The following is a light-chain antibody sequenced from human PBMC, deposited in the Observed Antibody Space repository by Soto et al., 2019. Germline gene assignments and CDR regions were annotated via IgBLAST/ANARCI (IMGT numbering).Light chain of an antibody. J-gene: IGLJ2*01. CDR1: SSNIGAGYD. CDR2: GNS. V-gene: IGLV1-40*01. Sequence: QSVLTQPPSVSGAPGHRVTISCTGSSSNIGAGYDVHWYQQLPGTAPKLLIYGNSNRPSGVPDRFSGSKSGTSAYLAITGLQAEYEADYYCQSYDSSLVVFGGRTQLTAL. CDR3: QSYDSSLVV.